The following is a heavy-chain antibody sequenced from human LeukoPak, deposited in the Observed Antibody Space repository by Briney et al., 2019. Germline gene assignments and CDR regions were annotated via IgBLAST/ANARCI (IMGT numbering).Heavy chain of an antibody. CDR1: GGTFSSYA. CDR2: IIPIFGTA. Sequence: GASVKVSCKASGGTFSSYAISWVRQAPGQGLEWMGGIIPIFGTANYAQKFQGRVTITADESTSTAYMELSSLRSEDTAVYYCARMVCSSTSCYAYGAFDIWGQGTMVTVSS. D-gene: IGHD2-2*01. V-gene: IGHV1-69*13. CDR3: ARMVCSSTSCYAYGAFDI. J-gene: IGHJ3*02.